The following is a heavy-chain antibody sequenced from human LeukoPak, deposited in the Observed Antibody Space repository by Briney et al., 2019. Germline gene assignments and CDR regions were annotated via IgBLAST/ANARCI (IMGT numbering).Heavy chain of an antibody. CDR2: IDSSSSYI. J-gene: IGHJ3*02. V-gene: IGHV3-21*01. CDR1: GFTFSSYS. Sequence: GGSLRLSCAASGFTFSSYSINWVRQAPGKGLEWVSSIDSSSSYIYYADSVKGRFTISRDNAKNSLFLQMNSLRVEDTAVYYCTRPGITGTMGYGAFDIWGQGTRVTVSS. CDR3: TRPGITGTMGYGAFDI. D-gene: IGHD1-7*01.